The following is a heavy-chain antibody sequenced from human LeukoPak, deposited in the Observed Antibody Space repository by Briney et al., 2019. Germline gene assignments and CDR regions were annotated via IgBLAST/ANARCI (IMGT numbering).Heavy chain of an antibody. Sequence: SETLSLTCTVSGGSISSNSYYWGWIRQPPGKGLEWIGSIYYSGSTYYNPSLKSRVTISVDTSKNQFSLKMSSVTAADTAVYYCARRLGATTTGFDYWGQGTLVTVSS. CDR2: IYYSGST. V-gene: IGHV4-39*01. CDR3: ARRLGATTTGFDY. CDR1: GGSISSNSYY. J-gene: IGHJ4*02. D-gene: IGHD1-26*01.